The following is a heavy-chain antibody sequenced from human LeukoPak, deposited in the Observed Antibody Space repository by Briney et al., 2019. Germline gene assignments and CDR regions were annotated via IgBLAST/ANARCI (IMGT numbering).Heavy chain of an antibody. Sequence: ASVKVSCKASGYTFTSYDINWVRQATGQGLEWMGWMNPNSGNTGYAQKFQGRATMTRNTSISTAYMELSSLRSEDTAVYCCARGRYSSSWYYYYGMDVWGQGTTVTVSS. D-gene: IGHD6-13*01. CDR2: MNPNSGNT. J-gene: IGHJ6*02. CDR1: GYTFTSYD. V-gene: IGHV1-8*01. CDR3: ARGRYSSSWYYYYGMDV.